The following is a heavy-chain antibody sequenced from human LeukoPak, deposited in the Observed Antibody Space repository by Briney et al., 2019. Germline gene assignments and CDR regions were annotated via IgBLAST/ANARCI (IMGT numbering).Heavy chain of an antibody. CDR2: ISGIGGTT. CDR3: AKAGSVYPSDAFDI. CDR1: GFTFSSYA. D-gene: IGHD3-16*02. Sequence: GGSLRLSCAASGFTFSSYAMSWVRQAPGKGLEWVSVISGIGGTTYFADSVKGRFTISRDNSKNTLYLQINSLRAEDTAVYYRAKAGSVYPSDAFDIWGQGTMVTVSS. V-gene: IGHV3-23*01. J-gene: IGHJ3*02.